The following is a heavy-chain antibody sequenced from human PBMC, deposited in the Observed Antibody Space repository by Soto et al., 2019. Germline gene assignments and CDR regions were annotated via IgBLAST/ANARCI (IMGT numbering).Heavy chain of an antibody. Sequence: QVQLVQSGAEVKKPGSSVKVSCKASGGTFSTYAITLVRQAPGQGLEWLGGIIPIFGTTDYARKFQGRVTITAAESTSTVFIELSSLTSEDTAVYYCARGVGAYYFDYWGQGTLVTVSS. V-gene: IGHV1-69*01. J-gene: IGHJ4*02. D-gene: IGHD1-26*01. CDR2: IIPIFGTT. CDR1: GGTFSTYA. CDR3: ARGVGAYYFDY.